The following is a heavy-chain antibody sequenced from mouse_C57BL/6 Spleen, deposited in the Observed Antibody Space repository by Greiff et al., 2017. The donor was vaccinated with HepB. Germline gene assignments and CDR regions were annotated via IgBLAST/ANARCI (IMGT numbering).Heavy chain of an antibody. J-gene: IGHJ4*01. V-gene: IGHV2-2*01. Sequence: VQLQQSGPGLVQPSQSLSITCTVSGFSLTSYGVHWVRQSPGKGLEWLGVIWSGGNTDYNAAFISRLSISKDNSKSQVFFKMNSLQAEDTSIYYCARWLLPYAMDYRGQGASVTVPS. CDR2: IWSGGNT. CDR1: GFSLTSYG. D-gene: IGHD2-3*01. CDR3: ARWLLPYAMDY.